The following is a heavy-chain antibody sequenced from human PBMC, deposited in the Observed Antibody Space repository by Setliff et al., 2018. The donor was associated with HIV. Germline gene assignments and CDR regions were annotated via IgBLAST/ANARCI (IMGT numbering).Heavy chain of an antibody. V-gene: IGHV4-39*01. CDR3: AIPSSSSWHPGRFDY. Sequence: PSETLSLTCTVSGGSISSSSHYWGWIRQPPGKGLEWIGSKYYSGSTYYNPSLKSRVTISVDTSKNQFSLKLSSVTAADTAVYYCAIPSSSSWHPGRFDYWGQGTLVTFSS. CDR1: GGSISSSSHY. D-gene: IGHD6-13*01. J-gene: IGHJ4*02. CDR2: KYYSGST.